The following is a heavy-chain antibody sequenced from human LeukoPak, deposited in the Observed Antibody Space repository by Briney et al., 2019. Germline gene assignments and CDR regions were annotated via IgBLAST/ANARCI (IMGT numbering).Heavy chain of an antibody. J-gene: IGHJ4*02. D-gene: IGHD6-19*01. CDR2: ISSNGGST. CDR3: ARGGVAVAETYFDY. CDR1: GFTFSSYA. Sequence: GALRLSCAASGFTFSSYAMHWVRQAPGKGLEYVSAISSNGGSTYYANSVKGRFTISRDNSKNTLYLQMGSLRAEDMAVYYCARGGVAVAETYFDYWGQGTLVTVSS. V-gene: IGHV3-64*01.